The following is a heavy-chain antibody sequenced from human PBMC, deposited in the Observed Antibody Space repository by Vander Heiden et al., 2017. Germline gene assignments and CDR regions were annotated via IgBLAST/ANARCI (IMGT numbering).Heavy chain of an antibody. V-gene: IGHV1-69*01. CDR2: IIPIFGTA. D-gene: IGHD3-22*01. CDR3: ARESTQTYYYDSSGYADAFDI. Sequence: QVQLVQSGAEVKKPGSSVNVSCKASGGTFSSYAISWVQQARGQGLEWMGGIIPIFGTANDAQKFQGRVTITADESTSTAYMELSSLRSEDTAVYYCARESTQTYYYDSSGYADAFDIWGQGTMVTVSS. J-gene: IGHJ3*02. CDR1: GGTFSSYA.